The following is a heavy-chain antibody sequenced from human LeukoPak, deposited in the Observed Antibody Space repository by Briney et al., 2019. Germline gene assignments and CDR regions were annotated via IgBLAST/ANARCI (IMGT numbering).Heavy chain of an antibody. CDR1: GFTFSSDA. CDR3: AKRWGDDTYYFDF. J-gene: IGHJ4*02. V-gene: IGHV3-23*01. Sequence: GGSLRLSCAASGFTFSSDAMSWVRQAPGKGLEWVSGISGSGGSTYYADSVKGRFTISRDNSKNTLYLQMNSLRAEDTAVYYCAKRWGDDTYYFDFWGQGNLVTVSS. CDR2: ISGSGGST. D-gene: IGHD3-10*01.